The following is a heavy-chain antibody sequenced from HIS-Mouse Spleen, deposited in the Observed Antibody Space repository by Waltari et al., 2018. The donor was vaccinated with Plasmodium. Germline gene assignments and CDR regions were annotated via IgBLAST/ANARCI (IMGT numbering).Heavy chain of an antibody. CDR3: ASSGSGSYYY. Sequence: QAQLQQWGAGLLKPSETLSLTCAVYGGSFSGYYWSWIRQPPGKGLEWIGEINHSGSTNYNPSLKSRVTISVDTSKNQFSLKLSSVTAADTAVYYCASSGSGSYYYWGQGTLVTVSS. V-gene: IGHV4-34*01. J-gene: IGHJ4*02. D-gene: IGHD3-10*01. CDR2: INHSGST. CDR1: GGSFSGYY.